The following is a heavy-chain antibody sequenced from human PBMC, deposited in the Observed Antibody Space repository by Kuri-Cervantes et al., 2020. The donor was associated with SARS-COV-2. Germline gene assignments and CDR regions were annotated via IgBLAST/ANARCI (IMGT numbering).Heavy chain of an antibody. CDR3: ANLPAAINNYYYYYMDV. J-gene: IGHJ6*03. Sequence: GESLKISCAASGFTFSSYAMSWVRQAPGKGLEWVSAISGSGGSTYYADSVKGRSTISRDNSKNTLYLQMNSLRAEDTAVYYCANLPAAINNYYYYYMDVWGKGTTVTVSS. CDR2: ISGSGGST. V-gene: IGHV3-23*01. D-gene: IGHD2-2*02. CDR1: GFTFSSYA.